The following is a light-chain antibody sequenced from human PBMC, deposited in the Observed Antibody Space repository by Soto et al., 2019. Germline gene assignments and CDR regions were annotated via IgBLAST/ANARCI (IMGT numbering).Light chain of an antibody. CDR3: SSYTSSSTSYV. Sequence: QSALTHPASVSGSPGQSITISCTGTCSDVGGYNYVSWYQQHPGKAPKLMIYDVSNRPSGVSNRFSGSKSGNTASLTISGLQAEDEADYYCSSYTSSSTSYVFGTGTKVTVL. CDR1: CSDVGGYNY. CDR2: DVS. V-gene: IGLV2-14*01. J-gene: IGLJ1*01.